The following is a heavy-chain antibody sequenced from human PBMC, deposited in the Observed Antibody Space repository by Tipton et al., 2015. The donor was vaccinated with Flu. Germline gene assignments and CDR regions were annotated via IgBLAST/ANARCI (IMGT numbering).Heavy chain of an antibody. CDR1: GFTVSSNH. D-gene: IGHD2-15*01. CDR3: ARVGSRLNSYGMDV. V-gene: IGHV3-53*01. Sequence: QLVQSGGGLIQPGGPLRLSCATSGFTVSSNHMSWVRQAPGKRPECVSVIYRGGNTYYADSVKGRFTISRDNSKDTLYLQMNSLRAEDTAVYYCARVGSRLNSYGMDVWGQGTTVTVSS. CDR2: IYRGGNT. J-gene: IGHJ6*02.